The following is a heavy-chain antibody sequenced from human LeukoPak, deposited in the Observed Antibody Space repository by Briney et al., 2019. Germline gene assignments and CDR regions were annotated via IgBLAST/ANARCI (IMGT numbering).Heavy chain of an antibody. CDR3: ARSLRIAARPPYYFDY. CDR2: ISSSGSTI. CDR1: GFTFSDYY. J-gene: IGHJ4*02. D-gene: IGHD6-6*01. Sequence: PGGSLRLSCAAYGFTFSDYYMSWIRQAPGKGLEWVSYISSSGSTIYYADSVKGRFTISRDNAKNSLYLQMNSLRAEDTAVYYCARSLRIAARPPYYFDYWGQGTLVTVSS. V-gene: IGHV3-11*04.